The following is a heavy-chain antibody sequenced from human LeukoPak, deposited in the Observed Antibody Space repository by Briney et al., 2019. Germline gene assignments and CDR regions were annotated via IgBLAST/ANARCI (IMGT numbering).Heavy chain of an antibody. CDR1: GLIYRSYL. V-gene: IGHV3-7*01. CDR2: RKQEGSEK. J-gene: IGHJ4*02. CDR3: ARIFTRGNYVRTSDAGFDY. Sequence: GGALPVSCAASGLIYRSYLLSWLGPAPGRGVEGVANRKQEGSEKYYVDSVKGRFTISRDNAKNSLYLQMNSLRAEDTAVYYCARIFTRGNYVRTSDAGFDYWGQGTLVTVSS. D-gene: IGHD4-11*01.